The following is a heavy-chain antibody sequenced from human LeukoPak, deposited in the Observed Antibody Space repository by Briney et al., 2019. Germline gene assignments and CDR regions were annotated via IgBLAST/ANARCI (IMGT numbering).Heavy chain of an antibody. Sequence: GGFLRLSCAASGFTFSNYGMNWVRQAPGKGLEWVSYISSSSSYIYYADSVKGRFTISRDNAKNSLYLQMNSLRAEDTAVYYCAKVLEQLVPDYWGQGTLVTVSS. D-gene: IGHD6-6*01. CDR3: AKVLEQLVPDY. J-gene: IGHJ4*02. CDR1: GFTFSNYG. CDR2: ISSSSSYI. V-gene: IGHV3-21*01.